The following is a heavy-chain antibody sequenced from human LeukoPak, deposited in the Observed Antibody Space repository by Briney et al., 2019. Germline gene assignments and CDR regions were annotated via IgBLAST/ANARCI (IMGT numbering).Heavy chain of an antibody. Sequence: ASVKVSCKASGYTFTSYDINWVRQATGQGLEWMGWMNPNSGNTGYAQKFQGRVTITRNTSISTAYMELSRLRSDDTAVYYCARGRGDYVWGSYRSSWFDPWGQGTLVTVSS. V-gene: IGHV1-8*03. CDR1: GYTFTSYD. D-gene: IGHD3-16*02. J-gene: IGHJ5*02. CDR3: ARGRGDYVWGSYRSSWFDP. CDR2: MNPNSGNT.